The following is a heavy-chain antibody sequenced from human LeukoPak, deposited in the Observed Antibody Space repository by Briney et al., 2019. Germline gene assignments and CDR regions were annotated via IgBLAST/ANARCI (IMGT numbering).Heavy chain of an antibody. CDR2: ISAYDGGT. D-gene: IGHD6-13*01. CDR3: ARDPLTSTWSPYYFTLDV. V-gene: IGHV1-18*01. J-gene: IGHJ6*02. CDR1: GYSFTSYA. Sequence: ASVKVSCKASGYSFTSYAYNWVRQAPGQGLEWVGWISAYDGGTKYAQDLQGRVTMTTDTSTRTAYMELMRLTSDDTAVYYCARDPLTSTWSPYYFTLDVWGQGTTVSVSS.